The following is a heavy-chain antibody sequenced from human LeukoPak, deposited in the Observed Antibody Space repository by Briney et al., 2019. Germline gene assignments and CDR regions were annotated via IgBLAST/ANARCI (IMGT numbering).Heavy chain of an antibody. CDR2: IHYTGIT. J-gene: IGHJ6*03. CDR1: GGSLNSGIYY. CDR3: ARLKGGDRYYYYYMDV. V-gene: IGHV4-39*07. Sequence: SETLSLTCTVSGGSLNSGIYYWGWIRQPPGKGLEWIGTIHYTGITYNNPSLKSRVLMSVDTSNNQFSLKLSSVTAADTAVYYCARLKGGDRYYYYYMDVWGKGTTVTISS. D-gene: IGHD2-21*01.